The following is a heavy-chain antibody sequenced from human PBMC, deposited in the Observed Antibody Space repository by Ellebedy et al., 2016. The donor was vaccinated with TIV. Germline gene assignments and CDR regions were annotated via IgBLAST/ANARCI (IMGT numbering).Heavy chain of an antibody. J-gene: IGHJ3*02. V-gene: IGHV4-31*03. CDR2: IYYSGST. Sequence: SETLSLXCTVSGGSISSGGYYWSWIRQHPGKGLEWIGYIYYSGSTYYNPSLKSRVTISVDTSKNQFSLKLSSVTAADTAVYYCARAPALLPSVGAFDIWGQGTMVTVSS. CDR3: ARAPALLPSVGAFDI. CDR1: GGSISSGGYY. D-gene: IGHD2-21*02.